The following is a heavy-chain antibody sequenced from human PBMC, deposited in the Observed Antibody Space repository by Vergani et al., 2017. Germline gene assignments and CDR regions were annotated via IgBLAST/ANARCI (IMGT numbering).Heavy chain of an antibody. CDR1: GGSISSYY. D-gene: IGHD3-3*01. J-gene: IGHJ3*02. V-gene: IGHV4-59*01. Sequence: QVQLQESGPGLVKPSETLSLTCTVSGGSISSYYWSWIRQPPGKGLEWIGYIYYSGSTNYNPSLKSRVTISVDTSKNQFSLKLSSVTAADTAVYYCARDGAHPNYDFWSCYYRGDAFDIWGQGTMVTVSS. CDR2: IYYSGST. CDR3: ARDGAHPNYDFWSCYYRGDAFDI.